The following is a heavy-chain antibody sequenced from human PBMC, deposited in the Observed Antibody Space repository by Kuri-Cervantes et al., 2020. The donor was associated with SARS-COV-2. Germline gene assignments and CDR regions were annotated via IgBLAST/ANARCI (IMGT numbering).Heavy chain of an antibody. CDR2: IIPVLGTA. D-gene: IGHD3-22*01. V-gene: IGHV1-69*13. Sequence: SVKVSCKASGGTFSSYAINWLRQAPGQGLEWMGGIIPVLGTANYAPNFQGRVTITADESTSTAYMELSSLRSEDTAVYYCALGYWGSGYPRYYYYMDVWGKGTTVTVSS. J-gene: IGHJ6*03. CDR3: ALGYWGSGYPRYYYYMDV. CDR1: GGTFSSYA.